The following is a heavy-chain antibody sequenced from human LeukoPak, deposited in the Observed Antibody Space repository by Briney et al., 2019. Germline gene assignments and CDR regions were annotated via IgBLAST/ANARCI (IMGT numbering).Heavy chain of an antibody. J-gene: IGHJ6*03. CDR1: GFTFDDYA. CDR3: AKATTTTSYIDV. D-gene: IGHD1-26*01. V-gene: IGHV3-9*03. Sequence: GGSLRLSCAASGFTFDDYAMHWVRQAPGKGLEWVSGISWNSGSIGYADSVKGRFTISRDNAKNSLYLQMNSLRAEDMALYYCAKATTTTSYIDVWGKGTMFTVSS. CDR2: ISWNSGSI.